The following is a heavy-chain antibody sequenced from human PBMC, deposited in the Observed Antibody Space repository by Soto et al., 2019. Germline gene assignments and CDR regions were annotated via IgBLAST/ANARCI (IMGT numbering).Heavy chain of an antibody. V-gene: IGHV3-23*01. D-gene: IGHD2-15*01. J-gene: IGHJ3*02. CDR2: ISGNGDST. Sequence: EVQLLESGGGLVQPGGSPRLPCAASGFTFSSYAMSWVRQAPGKRLGWVSGISGNGDSTHYADSVKGRFTVSRDNSMNRLDLQMSSLRAEDTAVYGCARGISGGGYAVDIWGQGTMVTVCS. CDR1: GFTFSSYA. CDR3: ARGISGGGYAVDI.